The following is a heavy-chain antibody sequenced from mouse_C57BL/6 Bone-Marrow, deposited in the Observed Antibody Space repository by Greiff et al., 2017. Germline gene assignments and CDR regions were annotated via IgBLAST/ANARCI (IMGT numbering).Heavy chain of an antibody. CDR1: GFTFSSYG. V-gene: IGHV5-6*02. J-gene: IGHJ3*01. Sequence: DVKLQESGGDLVKPGGSLKLSCAASGFTFSSYGMSWVRQTPDKRLEWVATISSGGSYTYYPDSVKGRFTISRDNAKNTLYLQMSSLKSEDTAMYYCARLHSSGYPWFAYWGQGTLVTVSA. CDR3: ARLHSSGYPWFAY. CDR2: ISSGGSYT. D-gene: IGHD3-2*02.